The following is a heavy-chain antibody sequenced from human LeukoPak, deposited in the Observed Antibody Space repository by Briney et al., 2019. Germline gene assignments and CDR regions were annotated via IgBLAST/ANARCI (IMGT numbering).Heavy chain of an antibody. CDR2: INHSGST. Sequence: SETLSLTCTVSGGSISSYYWSWIRQPPGKGLEWIGEINHSGSTNYNPSLKSRVTISVDTSKNQFSLKLSSVTAADTAVYYCARGGLSTVTNQPFDYWGQGTLVTVSS. V-gene: IGHV4-34*01. CDR3: ARGGLSTVTNQPFDY. J-gene: IGHJ4*02. D-gene: IGHD4-17*01. CDR1: GGSISSYY.